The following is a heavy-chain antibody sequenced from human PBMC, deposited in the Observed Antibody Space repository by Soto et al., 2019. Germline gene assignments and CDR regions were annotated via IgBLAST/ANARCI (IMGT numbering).Heavy chain of an antibody. CDR1: GFTFSSYS. Sequence: PGGSLRLSCAASGFTFSSYSMNWVRQAPGKGLEWASSISSSSSYIYYADSVKGRFTISRDNAKNSLYLQMNSLRAEDTAVYYCARARYCSSTSCIEHDAFDIWGQGTMVTVSS. V-gene: IGHV3-21*01. J-gene: IGHJ3*02. CDR3: ARARYCSSTSCIEHDAFDI. D-gene: IGHD2-2*01. CDR2: ISSSSSYI.